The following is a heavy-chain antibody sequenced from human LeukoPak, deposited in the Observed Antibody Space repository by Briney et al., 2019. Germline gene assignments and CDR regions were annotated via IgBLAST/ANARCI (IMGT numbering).Heavy chain of an antibody. CDR1: GFSFSSYW. Sequence: GGSLRLSCAASGFSFSSYWMHWVRHVPGKGLVWVSRIKTDGSGANYADSVKGRFTISRDNVKNTLFLQMNSLRVEDTAVYYCGRDLVYGSGSLDNWGQGTLVTVS. J-gene: IGHJ4*02. V-gene: IGHV3-74*01. CDR3: GRDLVYGSGSLDN. D-gene: IGHD3-10*01. CDR2: IKTDGSGA.